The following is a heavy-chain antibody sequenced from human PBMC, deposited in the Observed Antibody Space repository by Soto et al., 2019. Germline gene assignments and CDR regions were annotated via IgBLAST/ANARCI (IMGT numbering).Heavy chain of an antibody. CDR2: ISGSGGST. Sequence: PGKGVEWVSAISGSGGSTYYADSVKGRFTISRDNSKNTLYLQMNSLRAEDTAVYYCAKAQPPDCVRVQASGMAVWRQGTTVT. J-gene: IGHJ6*01. V-gene: IGHV3-23*01. CDR3: AKAQPPDCVRVQASGMAV. D-gene: IGHD2-2*01.